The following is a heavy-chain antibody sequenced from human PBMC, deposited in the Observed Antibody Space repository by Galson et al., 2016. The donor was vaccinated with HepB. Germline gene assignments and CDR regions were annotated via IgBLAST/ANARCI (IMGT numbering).Heavy chain of an antibody. J-gene: IGHJ4*02. CDR2: IYDSGYT. V-gene: IGHV4-59*01. CDR3: ARDYNGVLY. Sequence: SETLSLTCTVSGGSISRYYWTWMRQAPGKGLEWIGYIYDSGYTNYDPSLQSRVTISVDPSKNQFSLKLRSVTAADTAVYYFARDYNGVLYWGQGTLVTVSS. CDR1: GGSISRYY. D-gene: IGHD3-10*01.